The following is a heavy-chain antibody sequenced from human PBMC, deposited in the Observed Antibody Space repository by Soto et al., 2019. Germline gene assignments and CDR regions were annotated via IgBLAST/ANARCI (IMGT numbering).Heavy chain of an antibody. Sequence: EVQLVESGGGLVQPGGSLRLSCAASGFTFSSYWMSWVRQAPGKGLEWVANIKQDGSEKYYVDSVKGRFTISRDNAKNSLYLQMNSLRAEDTAVYYCARVSGGVPAKRDMDVWGQGTTVTVSS. D-gene: IGHD2-2*01. V-gene: IGHV3-7*01. CDR3: ARVSGGVPAKRDMDV. J-gene: IGHJ6*02. CDR1: GFTFSSYW. CDR2: IKQDGSEK.